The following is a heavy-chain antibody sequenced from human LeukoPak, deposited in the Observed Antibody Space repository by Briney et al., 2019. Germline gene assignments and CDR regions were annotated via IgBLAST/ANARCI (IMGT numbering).Heavy chain of an antibody. CDR2: ISSSSSYI. CDR3: ARDPYSGLFDY. J-gene: IGHJ4*02. D-gene: IGHD4-11*01. Sequence: NPGGSLRLSCAASGFTFSNYSMKWVRQAPGKGLEWVSSISSSSSYIYYAGSVKGRFTISRDNAKNSLYLQMNSLRAEDTAVYYCARDPYSGLFDYWGQGTLVTVSS. CDR1: GFTFSNYS. V-gene: IGHV3-21*01.